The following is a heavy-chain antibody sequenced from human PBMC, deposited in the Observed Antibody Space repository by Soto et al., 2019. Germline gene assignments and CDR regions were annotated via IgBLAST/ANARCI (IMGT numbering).Heavy chain of an antibody. J-gene: IGHJ4*02. CDR2: IDGDGSRT. CDR3: ARCPLEDGSYYPGHY. V-gene: IGHV3-74*01. CDR1: GFTFSNYW. Sequence: GGSLRLSCAASGFTFSNYWMHWVRQTPGKGLVWVSRIDGDGSRTSYADSVKGRFTISRDNAKNTLYLQMNSLTVEETAVYYCARCPLEDGSYYPGHYWGQGTLVTVSS. D-gene: IGHD1-26*01.